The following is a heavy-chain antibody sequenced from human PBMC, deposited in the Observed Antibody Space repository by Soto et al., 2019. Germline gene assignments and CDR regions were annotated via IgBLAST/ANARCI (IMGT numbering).Heavy chain of an antibody. CDR1: GGSFSGYY. CDR3: ARGLAPAMLRTNWFDP. Sequence: KPSETLSLTCAVYGGSFSGYYWSWIRQPPGKGLEWIGEINHSGSTNYNPSLKSRVTISVDTSKNQFSLKLSSVTAADTAVYYCARGLAPAMLRTNWFDPWGQGTLVTVSS. D-gene: IGHD2-15*01. V-gene: IGHV4-34*01. J-gene: IGHJ5*02. CDR2: INHSGST.